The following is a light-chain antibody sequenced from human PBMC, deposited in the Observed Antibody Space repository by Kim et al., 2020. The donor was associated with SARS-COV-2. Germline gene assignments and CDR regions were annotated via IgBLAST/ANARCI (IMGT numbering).Light chain of an antibody. Sequence: DIQMTQSPSSLSASVGDRVTITCRASQDISRYLNWYQQKPGKAPKLLIYTASSLQSGVPSRFTGSGSETDFTLTISSLQPEDFATYYCQQTYSASRRVGQGNKVDIK. CDR1: QDISRY. J-gene: IGKJ1*01. CDR3: QQTYSASRR. CDR2: TAS. V-gene: IGKV1-39*01.